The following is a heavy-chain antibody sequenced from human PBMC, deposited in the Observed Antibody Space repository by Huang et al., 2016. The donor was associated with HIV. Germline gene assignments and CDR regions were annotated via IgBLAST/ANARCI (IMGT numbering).Heavy chain of an antibody. CDR3: ARDPRIQSWLNFFDY. Sequence: EVQLVESGGGLVQPGGSLRLSCAASGFSISSYWMHWVRQAPGKGLVGVTRINIDGSSTSDADSVKGRFTISRDNAKNTLYLQMNSLRAEDTAVYYCARDPRIQSWLNFFDYWGQGTLVSVSS. V-gene: IGHV3-74*01. J-gene: IGHJ4*02. CDR1: GFSISSYW. D-gene: IGHD3-22*01. CDR2: INIDGSST.